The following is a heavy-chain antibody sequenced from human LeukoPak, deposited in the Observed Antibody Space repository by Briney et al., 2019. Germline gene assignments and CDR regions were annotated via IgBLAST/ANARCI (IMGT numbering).Heavy chain of an antibody. J-gene: IGHJ4*02. D-gene: IGHD6-19*01. CDR1: GGSFSGYY. Sequence: SETLSLTCAVSGGSFSGYYWTWIRQPPGKGLEWIGEINHSGRTNYNPSLKSRVSISADTPKNQFSLKLSSVTAADTAVYYCARAMWLVRFDSWGQGTLVTVSS. CDR3: ARAMWLVRFDS. V-gene: IGHV4-34*01. CDR2: INHSGRT.